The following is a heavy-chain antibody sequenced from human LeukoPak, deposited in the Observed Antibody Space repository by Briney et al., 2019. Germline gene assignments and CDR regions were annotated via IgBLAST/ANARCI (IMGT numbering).Heavy chain of an antibody. D-gene: IGHD3-3*01. CDR3: AKDLRFMIPVGRRFDP. Sequence: PGGSLRLSCAASGFTFSSYAMSWVRQAPGKGLEWVSAISGSGGSTYYADSVKGRFTISRDNSKNTLYLQMNSLRAEDTAVYYCAKDLRFMIPVGRRFDPWGQGTLVTVSS. J-gene: IGHJ5*02. CDR1: GFTFSSYA. CDR2: ISGSGGST. V-gene: IGHV3-23*01.